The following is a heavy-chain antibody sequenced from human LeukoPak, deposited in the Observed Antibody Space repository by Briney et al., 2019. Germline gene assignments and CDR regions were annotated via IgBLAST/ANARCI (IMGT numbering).Heavy chain of an antibody. CDR3: ARRPVGSTGFDY. D-gene: IGHD1-26*01. CDR1: GGAISSISHY. Sequence: SETLSLTCTVSGGAISSISHYWGWIRQPPGKGLEWIGSIYYSGSTYDSPSLKSRISMSVHTSRNQFSLHMSAVTAADTAVYFCARRPVGSTGFDYWGQGTLVTVSS. J-gene: IGHJ4*02. V-gene: IGHV4-39*01. CDR2: IYYSGST.